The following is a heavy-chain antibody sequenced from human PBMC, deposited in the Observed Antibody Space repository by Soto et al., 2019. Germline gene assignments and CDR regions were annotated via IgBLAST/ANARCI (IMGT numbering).Heavy chain of an antibody. CDR3: TVEVASGY. CDR1: GFTVSTYG. Sequence: QVQLVESGGGVVQPGRSLRLSCAVSGFTVSTYGMHWVRQAPGKGLEWVAVISRDGGTKYYADSVKGRFTISRDNSRNKLFVEMNSLRGDDMAVYYCTVEVASGYWGQGTLVTVSS. V-gene: IGHV3-30*03. CDR2: ISRDGGTK. D-gene: IGHD3-10*01. J-gene: IGHJ4*02.